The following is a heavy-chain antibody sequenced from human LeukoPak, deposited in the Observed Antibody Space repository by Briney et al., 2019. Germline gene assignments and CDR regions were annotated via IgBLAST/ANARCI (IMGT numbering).Heavy chain of an antibody. CDR2: IHWNGGST. V-gene: IGHV3-20*04. D-gene: IGHD3-10*01. J-gene: IGHJ4*02. Sequence: PGGSLRLSCAASGFTFDDYGMSWVRQVPGKGLEWVSGIHWNGGSTRYADSVKGQFIISRDNAKNSLYLQVNSLRAEGTALYYCARGDYHGSGRTYFDYWGQGTLVTVSS. CDR3: ARGDYHGSGRTYFDY. CDR1: GFTFDDYG.